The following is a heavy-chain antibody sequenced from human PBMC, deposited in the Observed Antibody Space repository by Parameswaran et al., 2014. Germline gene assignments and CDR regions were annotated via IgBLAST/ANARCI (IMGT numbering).Heavy chain of an antibody. D-gene: IGHD6-19*01. Sequence: WVRQAPGQGLEWMGIINPSGGSTSYAQKFQGRVTMTRDTSTSTVYMELSSPRSEDTAVYYCARSKGAVAGPFDYWGQGTLVTVSS. CDR3: ARSKGAVAGPFDY. CDR2: INPSGGST. J-gene: IGHJ4*02. V-gene: IGHV1-46*01.